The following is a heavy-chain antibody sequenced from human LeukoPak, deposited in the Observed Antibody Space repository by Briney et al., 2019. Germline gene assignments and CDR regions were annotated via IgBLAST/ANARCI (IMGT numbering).Heavy chain of an antibody. CDR3: ARGGSSSWYSGAFDI. J-gene: IGHJ3*02. CDR2: ISGSGGST. D-gene: IGHD6-13*01. Sequence: PGGSLRLSCAASGFTFSSYAMSWVRQAPGKGLEWVSAISGSGGSTYYADSVKGRFTISRDNAKNSLYLQMNSLRAEDTAVYYCARGGSSSWYSGAFDIWGQGTMVTVSS. V-gene: IGHV3-23*01. CDR1: GFTFSSYA.